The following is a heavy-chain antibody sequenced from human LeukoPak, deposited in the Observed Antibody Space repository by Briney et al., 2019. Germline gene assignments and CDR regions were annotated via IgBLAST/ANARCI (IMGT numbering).Heavy chain of an antibody. CDR3: ARSWVAGYGTVLDY. V-gene: IGHV5-51*01. CDR1: GYSFTNYW. D-gene: IGHD6-19*01. J-gene: IGHJ4*02. CDR2: IYPGDSDT. Sequence: GESLKISCKGSGYSFTNYWIGWVRQMPGKGLEWMGIIYPGDSDTRYSPSFQGQVTISADKSISTAYLQWSSLKASDTAMYYCARSWVAGYGTVLDYWAREPWSPSPQ.